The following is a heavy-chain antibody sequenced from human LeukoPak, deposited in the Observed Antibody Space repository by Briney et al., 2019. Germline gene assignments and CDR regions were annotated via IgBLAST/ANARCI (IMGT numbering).Heavy chain of an antibody. J-gene: IGHJ4*02. V-gene: IGHV3-74*01. Sequence: PGGSLRLSCAASGFTFSSYWMHWVRQAPGKGLVWVSRINSDGSSTAYADSVKGRFTISRDNSKNTLYLQMNSLRAEDTAVYYCARRPDVATAPRDFDNWGQGTLVTVSS. CDR2: INSDGSST. D-gene: IGHD5-18*01. CDR3: ARRPDVATAPRDFDN. CDR1: GFTFSSYW.